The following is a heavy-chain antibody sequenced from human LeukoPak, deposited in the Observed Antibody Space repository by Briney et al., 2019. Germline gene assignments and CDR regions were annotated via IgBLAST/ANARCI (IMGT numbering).Heavy chain of an antibody. CDR1: GFTFDDYA. CDR2: ISWNSGSI. Sequence: GGSLRLSCAASGFTFDDYAMHWVRQAPGKGLEWVSGISWNSGSIGYADSVKGRFTISRDNAKNSLYLQMNSLRAEDTAVYYCARPYSSSSRGPFDYWGQGTLVTVSS. D-gene: IGHD6-6*01. CDR3: ARPYSSSSRGPFDY. V-gene: IGHV3-9*01. J-gene: IGHJ4*02.